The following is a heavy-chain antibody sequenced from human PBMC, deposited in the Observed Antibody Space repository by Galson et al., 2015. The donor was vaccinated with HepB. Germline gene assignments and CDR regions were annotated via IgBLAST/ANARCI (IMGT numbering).Heavy chain of an antibody. CDR2: IIPIFGTA. Sequence: SVKVSCKASGGTFSSYAISWVRQAPGQGLEWMGGIIPIFGTAKYAQKFQGRVTITADESTSTAYMELSSLRSEDTAVYYCARYPADFEESYSYYGMDVWCQGTTFTVSS. D-gene: IGHD3-9*01. V-gene: IGHV1-69*13. CDR3: ARYPADFEESYSYYGMDV. CDR1: GGTFSSYA. J-gene: IGHJ6*02.